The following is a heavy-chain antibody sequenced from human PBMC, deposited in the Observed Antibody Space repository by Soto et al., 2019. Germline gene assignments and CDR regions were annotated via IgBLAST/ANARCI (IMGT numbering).Heavy chain of an antibody. Sequence: VQLVQSGAEVKKPGSSVKVSCKASGGTFSSYAISWVRQAPGQGLEWMGGIIPVFGTAHYAQKFQGRVTINEDKSTSTAYMELSSLRSEDTAVYYCARRRYYYDSSGYYPRPYYYYGMDVWGQGTTVTVSS. D-gene: IGHD3-22*01. CDR2: IIPVFGTA. V-gene: IGHV1-69*06. CDR3: ARRRYYYDSSGYYPRPYYYYGMDV. J-gene: IGHJ6*02. CDR1: GGTFSSYA.